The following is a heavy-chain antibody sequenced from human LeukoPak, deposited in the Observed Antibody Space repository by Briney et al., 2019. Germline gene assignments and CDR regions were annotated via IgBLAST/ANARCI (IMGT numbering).Heavy chain of an antibody. J-gene: IGHJ4*02. D-gene: IGHD2-2*01. CDR2: IYYSGST. V-gene: IGHV4-39*07. CDR1: GGSISSSSYY. CDR3: ARDLPAAFDY. Sequence: SETLSLTCTVSGGSISSSSYYWGWIRQPPGKGLEWIGSIYYSGSTCYNPSLKSRVTISVDTSKNQFSLKLSSVTAADTAVYYCARDLPAAFDYWGQGTLVTVSS.